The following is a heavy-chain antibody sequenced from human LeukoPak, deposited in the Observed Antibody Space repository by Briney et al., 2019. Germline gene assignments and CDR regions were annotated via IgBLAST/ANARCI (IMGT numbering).Heavy chain of an antibody. CDR1: GFTFSSYG. Sequence: GGSLRPSCAASGFTFSSYGMHWVRQAPGKGLEWVAVISYDGSNKYYADSVKGRFTISRDNSKNTLYLQMNSLRAEDTAVYYCAKDGNGPFDYWGQGTLVTVSS. CDR3: AKDGNGPFDY. D-gene: IGHD1-26*01. J-gene: IGHJ4*02. V-gene: IGHV3-30*18. CDR2: ISYDGSNK.